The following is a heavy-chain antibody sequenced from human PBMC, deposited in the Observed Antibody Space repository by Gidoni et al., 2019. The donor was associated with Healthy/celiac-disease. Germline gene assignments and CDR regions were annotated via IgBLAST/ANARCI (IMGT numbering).Heavy chain of an antibody. Sequence: QVQLVQSGAEVKKPGSSVTVSCKASGGTFSSYAISWVRQAPGQGLEWMGGIIPIFGTANYAQKFQGRVTITADESTSTAYMELSSLRSEDTAVYYCARGLIVVVPAAMDYYGMDVWGQGTTVTVSS. J-gene: IGHJ6*02. CDR1: GGTFSSYA. CDR2: IIPIFGTA. D-gene: IGHD2-2*01. CDR3: ARGLIVVVPAAMDYYGMDV. V-gene: IGHV1-69*01.